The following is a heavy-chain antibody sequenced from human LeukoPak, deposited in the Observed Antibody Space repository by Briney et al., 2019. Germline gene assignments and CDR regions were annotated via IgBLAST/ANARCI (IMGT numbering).Heavy chain of an antibody. CDR1: GFTFGDYG. CDR2: INWNSGSI. D-gene: IGHD3-9*01. J-gene: IGHJ4*02. Sequence: GGSLRLSCAASGFTFGDYGMNCVRQVPGKGLEWVSGINWNSGSIGYADSVKGRFTISIDNAKNSLYLQMNSLRAEDTAFYFCARGTGYDVLTGYDYWGQGTLVTVSS. V-gene: IGHV3-20*04. CDR3: ARGTGYDVLTGYDY.